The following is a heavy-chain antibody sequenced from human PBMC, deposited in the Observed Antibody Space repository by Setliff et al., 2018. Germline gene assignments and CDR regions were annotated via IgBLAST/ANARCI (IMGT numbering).Heavy chain of an antibody. V-gene: IGHV5-51*01. J-gene: IGHJ3*02. CDR3: ARQAIFGSDAFDI. CDR2: IYPGDSDT. Sequence: LKISCKGSGYSFTNYWIGWVRQMPGKGLEWMGIIYPGDSDTRYSPSFQGQVTISADKSISTAYLQWSSLKASDTAMYYCARQAIFGSDAFDIWGQGTMVTVS. D-gene: IGHD3-3*01. CDR1: GYSFTNYW.